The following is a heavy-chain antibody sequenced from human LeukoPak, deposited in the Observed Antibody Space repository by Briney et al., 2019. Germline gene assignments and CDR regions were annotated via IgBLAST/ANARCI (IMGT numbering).Heavy chain of an antibody. CDR2: ISYDGSDK. CDR1: GFTFSSYT. Sequence: GALRLSCAASGFTFSSYTMHWVRQAPGKGLGWVAVISYDGSDKYYADSVKGRFTISRDNSKNTLFLQMNSQRVEDTSVYYCARWGLCGGDCPAAFDIWGQGTMVTVSS. J-gene: IGHJ3*02. V-gene: IGHV3-30*04. CDR3: ARWGLCGGDCPAAFDI. D-gene: IGHD2-21*02.